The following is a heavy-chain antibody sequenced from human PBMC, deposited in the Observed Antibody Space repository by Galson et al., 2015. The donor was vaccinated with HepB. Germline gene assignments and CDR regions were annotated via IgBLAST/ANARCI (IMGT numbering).Heavy chain of an antibody. Sequence: SLRLSCAASGFTFSGYYMSWIRQAPGKGLEWVSYISSSSSYTNYADSVKGRFTISRDNAKNSLYLQMNSLRAEDTAVYYCARVLIAAAGNYYYGMDVWGQGTTVTVSS. CDR1: GFTFSGYY. CDR3: ARVLIAAAGNYYYGMDV. CDR2: ISSSSSYT. V-gene: IGHV3-11*06. D-gene: IGHD6-13*01. J-gene: IGHJ6*02.